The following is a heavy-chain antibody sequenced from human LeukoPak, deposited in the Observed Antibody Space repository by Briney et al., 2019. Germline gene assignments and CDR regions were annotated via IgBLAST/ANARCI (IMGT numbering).Heavy chain of an antibody. CDR3: ARLHSTHSSNS. CDR2: IYYSGST. J-gene: IGHJ4*02. CDR1: GGSISSDNYY. V-gene: IGHV4-39*01. D-gene: IGHD6-13*01. Sequence: PSETLSLTCTVSGGSISSDNYYWSWIRQPPEKGLEWIGFIYYSGSTYYNPSLKSRVTISVDTSKNQFSLRLSSVTAADTAVYYCARLHSTHSSNSWGQGTLVTVSS.